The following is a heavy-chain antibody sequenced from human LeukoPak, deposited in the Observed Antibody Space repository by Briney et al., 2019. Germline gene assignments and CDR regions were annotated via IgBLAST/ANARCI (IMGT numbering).Heavy chain of an antibody. D-gene: IGHD3-22*01. V-gene: IGHV3-7*04. CDR3: ARDGYDSSGYYLYYFDY. CDR1: GFIFSSDW. CDR2: IKQDGSEK. Sequence: GGSLRLSCAASGFIFSSDWMSWVRQAPGKGLEWVANIKQDGSEKYYVDSVKGRFTISRDNAKNSLYLQMNSLRAEDTAVYYCARDGYDSSGYYLYYFDYWGQGTLVTVSS. J-gene: IGHJ4*02.